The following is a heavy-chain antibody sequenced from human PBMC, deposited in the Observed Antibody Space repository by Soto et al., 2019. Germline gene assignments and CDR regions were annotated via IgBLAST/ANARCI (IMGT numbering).Heavy chain of an antibody. CDR2: IYTSGST. J-gene: IGHJ4*02. CDR3: AREKFGLYDFWSGYPVYFDY. CDR1: GGSISSYY. V-gene: IGHV4-4*07. D-gene: IGHD3-3*01. Sequence: PSETLSLTCTVSGGSISSYYWSWIRQPAGKGLEWIGRIYTSGSTNYNPTLKSRVTMSVDTSKNQFSLKLSSVTAADTAVYYCAREKFGLYDFWSGYPVYFDYWGQGTLVTVSS.